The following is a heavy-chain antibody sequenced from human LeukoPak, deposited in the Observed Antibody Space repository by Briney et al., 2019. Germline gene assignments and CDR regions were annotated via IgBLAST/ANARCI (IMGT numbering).Heavy chain of an antibody. V-gene: IGHV4-31*03. D-gene: IGHD6-19*01. Sequence: ASETLSLTCTVSGGSISSGGYYWSWIRQHPGKGLEWIGYIYYSGSTYYNPSLKSRVTISVDTSKNQFSLKLSSVTAADTAVYYCARRGSSGWFFYYWGQGTLVTVSS. J-gene: IGHJ4*02. CDR2: IYYSGST. CDR1: GGSISSGGYY. CDR3: ARRGSSGWFFYY.